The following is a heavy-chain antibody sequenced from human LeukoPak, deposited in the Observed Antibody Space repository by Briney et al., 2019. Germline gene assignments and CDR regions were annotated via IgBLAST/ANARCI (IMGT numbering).Heavy chain of an antibody. CDR3: ARDNGGTAMAYYYYYYMDV. CDR2: MNPNSGNT. Sequence: ASVKVSCKASGYTFTSYDINWVRQATGQGLEWMGWMNPNSGNTGYAQKFQGRVTMTRNTSISTAYMELSSLRSEDTAMYYCARDNGGTAMAYYYYYYMDVWGKGTTVTISS. J-gene: IGHJ6*03. CDR1: GYTFTSYD. D-gene: IGHD5-18*01. V-gene: IGHV1-8*01.